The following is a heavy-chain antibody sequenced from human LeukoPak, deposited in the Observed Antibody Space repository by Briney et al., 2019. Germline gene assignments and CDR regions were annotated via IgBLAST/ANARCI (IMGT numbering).Heavy chain of an antibody. Sequence: SVKVSCKASGGTFSSYAISWVRQAPGQGLEWMGRIIPILGIANYAQKFQGRVTITADKSTSTAYMELSSLRSEDTAVYYCASHGPSSSVFSGSTDSLAWFDPWGQGTLVTVSS. CDR2: IIPILGIA. D-gene: IGHD6-25*01. CDR1: GGTFSSYA. CDR3: ASHGPSSSVFSGSTDSLAWFDP. J-gene: IGHJ5*02. V-gene: IGHV1-69*04.